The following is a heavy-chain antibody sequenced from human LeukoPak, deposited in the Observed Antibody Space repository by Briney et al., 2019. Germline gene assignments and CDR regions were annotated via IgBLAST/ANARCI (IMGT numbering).Heavy chain of an antibody. D-gene: IGHD4-17*01. Sequence: PSETLSLTCTLSGGSISSHYWSWLRQPPGKGLEWIGYIYYSGSTNYNPSLKSRVTISVDTSKNQFSLKLSSVTAADTAVYYCARTYYGVGWFDPWGQGTLVTVSS. J-gene: IGHJ5*02. CDR1: GGSISSHY. V-gene: IGHV4-59*11. CDR2: IYYSGST. CDR3: ARTYYGVGWFDP.